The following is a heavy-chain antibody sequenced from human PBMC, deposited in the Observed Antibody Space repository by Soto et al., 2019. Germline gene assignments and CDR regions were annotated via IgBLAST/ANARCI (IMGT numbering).Heavy chain of an antibody. V-gene: IGHV3-33*01. J-gene: IGHJ4*02. CDR3: ARDRAVDGYCSGGSCYPTTCDY. Sequence: GGSLRLSCAASGFTFSSYGMHWFRQAPGKGLEWVAVIWYDGSNKYHADSVKGRFTISRDNSKNTLYLQMNSLRAEDTAVYYCARDRAVDGYCSGGSCYPTTCDYWGQGTLVTVSS. CDR2: IWYDGSNK. D-gene: IGHD2-15*01. CDR1: GFTFSSYG.